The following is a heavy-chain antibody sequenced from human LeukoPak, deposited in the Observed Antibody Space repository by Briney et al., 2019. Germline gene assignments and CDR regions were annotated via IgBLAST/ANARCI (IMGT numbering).Heavy chain of an antibody. CDR1: GFTFSSYG. CDR3: ARDNYYYYMDV. CDR2: IWHDGSNK. J-gene: IGHJ6*03. V-gene: IGHV3-33*01. Sequence: GGSLRLSCAASGFTFSSYGMHWVRQAPGKGLEWVAFIWHDGSNKYYADSVKGRFTISRDNSKNTLYLQMNSLRAEDTAVYYCARDNYYYYMDVWGKGTTVTISS.